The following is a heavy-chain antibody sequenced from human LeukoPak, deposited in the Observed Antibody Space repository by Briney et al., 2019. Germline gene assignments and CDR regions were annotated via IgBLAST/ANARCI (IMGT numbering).Heavy chain of an antibody. CDR3: ARGLGTWFGESRHFDY. V-gene: IGHV4-34*01. CDR1: GGSFSGYY. CDR2: INHSGST. J-gene: IGHJ4*02. D-gene: IGHD3-10*01. Sequence: SETLSLACAVYGGSFSGYYWSWLRQPPGKGLEWIGEINHSGSTNYNPSLKSRVTISVDTSKNQFSLKLSSVTAADTAVYYCARGLGTWFGESRHFDYWGQGTLVTVSS.